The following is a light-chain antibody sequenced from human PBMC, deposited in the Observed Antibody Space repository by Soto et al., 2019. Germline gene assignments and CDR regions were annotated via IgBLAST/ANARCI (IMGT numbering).Light chain of an antibody. J-gene: IGKJ2*01. CDR1: QGISSY. Sequence: DIPLTQSPSFLSASVGDRVTITCRASQGISSYLAWYQQKPGKATKLLIYAASTWQSGVPSRFSGSGSWTEFTLSISSLQPEDFATYYCQQLNSYPLHFGQGNKLEIK. CDR3: QQLNSYPLH. V-gene: IGKV1-9*01. CDR2: AAS.